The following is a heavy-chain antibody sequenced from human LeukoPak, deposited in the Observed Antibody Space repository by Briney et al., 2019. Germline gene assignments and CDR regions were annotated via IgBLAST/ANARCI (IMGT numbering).Heavy chain of an antibody. J-gene: IGHJ6*02. D-gene: IGHD6-19*01. CDR3: ARWYSSGWYSSYYGMDV. V-gene: IGHV1-18*01. CDR2: ISAYNGNT. CDR1: GYTFTSYG. Sequence: ASVKVSCKASGYTFTSYGISGVRQAPGQGLEWMGWISAYNGNTNYAQKLQGRVTMTTDTSTSTAYMELRSLRSDDTAVYYCARWYSSGWYSSYYGMDVWGQGTTVTVSS.